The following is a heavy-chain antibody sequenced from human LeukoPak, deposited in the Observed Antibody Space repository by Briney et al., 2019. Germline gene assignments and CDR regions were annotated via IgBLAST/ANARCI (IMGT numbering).Heavy chain of an antibody. CDR3: MRGGTDDY. Sequence: GGSLRLSCEVSGFIFSNYGMHWVRQAPGKGLEWVALIWYDGRTKFHADSVRGRFTISRDNSKNTLYLQLNSLRAEDTAVYYCMRGGTDDYWGQGTLVTVSS. CDR1: GFIFSNYG. V-gene: IGHV3-30*02. CDR2: IWYDGRTK. D-gene: IGHD3-16*01. J-gene: IGHJ4*02.